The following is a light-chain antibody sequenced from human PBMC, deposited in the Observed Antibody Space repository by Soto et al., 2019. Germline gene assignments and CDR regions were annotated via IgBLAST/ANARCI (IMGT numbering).Light chain of an antibody. CDR2: AAS. J-gene: IGKJ2*01. Sequence: DIQMTQSPSSLAASVGDRVTITCRASQSISSYLNWYQQKPGKAPKLLIYAASSLQSGVPSRFSGSGSGTEFTLTISSLQPEDFETYYCQQSYRTPYTFGQGTKLEIK. V-gene: IGKV1-39*01. CDR3: QQSYRTPYT. CDR1: QSISSY.